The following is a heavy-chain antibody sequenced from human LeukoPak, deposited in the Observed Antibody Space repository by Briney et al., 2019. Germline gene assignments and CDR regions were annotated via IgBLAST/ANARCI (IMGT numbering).Heavy chain of an antibody. CDR1: GFTFSGYA. V-gene: IGHV3-23*01. D-gene: IGHD1-1*01. Sequence: GGSLRLPCAASGFTFSGYAMSWVRQAPGKGLEWVSAISGSGGSTYYADSVKGRFTISRDDSKNTLYLQMNSLRAEDTAVYYCAKVGASFYYGMDVWGQGTTVTVSS. CDR3: AKVGASFYYGMDV. CDR2: ISGSGGST. J-gene: IGHJ6*02.